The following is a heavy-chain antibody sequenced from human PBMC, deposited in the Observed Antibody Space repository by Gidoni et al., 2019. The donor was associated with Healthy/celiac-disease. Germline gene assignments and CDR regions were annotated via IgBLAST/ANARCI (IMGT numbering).Heavy chain of an antibody. D-gene: IGHD3-22*01. V-gene: IGHV1-2*04. J-gene: IGHJ6*02. CDR1: GYTFTGYY. CDR2: SNPNSGGT. CDR3: ARDSYDSSGYYYYGMDV. Sequence: QVQLVQSGAEVKKPGASVKVYCKASGYTFTGYYMHWVRQAPGQGLEWMGWSNPNSGGTNYAQKFQGWVTRTRNTSISTAYMELSRLRSDDTAVYYCARDSYDSSGYYYYGMDVWGQGTTVTVSS.